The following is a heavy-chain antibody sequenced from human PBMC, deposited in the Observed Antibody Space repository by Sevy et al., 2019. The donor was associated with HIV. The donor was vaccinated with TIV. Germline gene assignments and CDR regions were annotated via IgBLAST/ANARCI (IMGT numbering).Heavy chain of an antibody. V-gene: IGHV3-21*01. D-gene: IGHD3-16*01. Sequence: GGSLRLSCATSGFTFTSYTMNWVRQAPGKGLEWVSSISYSAEYIYNADSVKGRFTISRDNAKNSLFLQMNSLRVEDTAVYYCARDEGGYDPFDYWGQGTLVTVSS. CDR1: GFTFTSYT. CDR3: ARDEGGYDPFDY. CDR2: ISYSAEYI. J-gene: IGHJ4*02.